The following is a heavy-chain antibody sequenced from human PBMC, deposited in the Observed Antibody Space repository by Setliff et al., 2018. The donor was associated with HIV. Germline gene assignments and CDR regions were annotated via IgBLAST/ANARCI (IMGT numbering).Heavy chain of an antibody. CDR2: IKFDGSEK. Sequence: GGSLSLSCAASGFTFNGYWMSWVRQAPGKGLEWVANIKFDGSEKNYVDSVKGRFASSRDNAKQALHLQMNSLVDEDTAVYYCARDWGNGTWGDYWDQGTLVTVSS. D-gene: IGHD2-8*01. CDR1: GFTFNGYW. J-gene: IGHJ4*02. CDR3: ARDWGNGTWGDY. V-gene: IGHV3-7*01.